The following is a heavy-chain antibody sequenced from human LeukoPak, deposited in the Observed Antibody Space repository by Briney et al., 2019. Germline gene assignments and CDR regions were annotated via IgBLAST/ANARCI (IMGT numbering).Heavy chain of an antibody. CDR3: ARKLITMIVSGPDFDY. J-gene: IGHJ4*02. CDR1: GYTFTSYD. D-gene: IGHD3-22*01. V-gene: IGHV1-2*02. CDR2: INPNSGGT. Sequence: ASVKVSCKASGYTFTSYDINWVRQAPGQGLEWMGWINPNSGGTNYAQKFQGRVTMTRDTSISTAYMELSRLRSDDTAVYYCARKLITMIVSGPDFDYWGQGTLVTVSS.